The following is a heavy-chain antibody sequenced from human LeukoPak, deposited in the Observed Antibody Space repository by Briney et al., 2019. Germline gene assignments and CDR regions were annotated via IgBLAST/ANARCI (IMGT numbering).Heavy chain of an antibody. J-gene: IGHJ4*02. CDR3: ARDFRGFVLDY. CDR2: IYYSGRT. D-gene: IGHD3-3*01. CDR1: GGSISSYY. V-gene: IGHV4-59*01. Sequence: PSETLPLTCTVSGGSISSYYWSWIRQPPGKGLEWIGYIYYSGRTNYNPSLKSRVTISVDTSKDQFSLKLSSVTAADTAVYYCARDFRGFVLDYWGQGTLVTVSS.